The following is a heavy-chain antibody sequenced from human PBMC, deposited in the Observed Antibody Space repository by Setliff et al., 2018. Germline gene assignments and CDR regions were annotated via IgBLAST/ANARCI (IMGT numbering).Heavy chain of an antibody. D-gene: IGHD3-22*01. J-gene: IGHJ4*02. Sequence: ASVKVSCKASGYTFTSYYMHWVRQAPGQGLEWMGIINPSGGSTSYAQKFQGRVTMTRDTSTSTVYMELSSLRSEDMAVYYCARDRDNYDSSGYFVYWGQGTLVTVSS. CDR2: INPSGGST. CDR1: GYTFTSYY. CDR3: ARDRDNYDSSGYFVY. V-gene: IGHV1-46*01.